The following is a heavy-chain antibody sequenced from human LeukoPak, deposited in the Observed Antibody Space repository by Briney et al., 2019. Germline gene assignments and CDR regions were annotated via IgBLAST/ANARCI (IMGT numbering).Heavy chain of an antibody. J-gene: IGHJ1*01. CDR1: GFTVSSNF. V-gene: IGHV3-53*01. CDR2: IYTGNTT. D-gene: IGHD2-2*02. Sequence: PGGSLRLSCAASGFTVSSNFMSWVRQAPGKGLEWVSIIYTGNTTYYADSVKGRFTISRDNSKNTLYLQMNSLRAEDTAVYYCAKVAGCSSTSCYTTRGSDRYFQHWGQGTLVTVSS. CDR3: AKVAGCSSTSCYTTRGSDRYFQH.